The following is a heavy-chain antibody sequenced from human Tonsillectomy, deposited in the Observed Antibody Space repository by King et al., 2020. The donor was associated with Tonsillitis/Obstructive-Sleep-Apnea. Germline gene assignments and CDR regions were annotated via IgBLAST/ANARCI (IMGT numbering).Heavy chain of an antibody. CDR1: GYTFTSYY. CDR3: AREVTRAPPYSSGWYAGDY. Sequence: VQLVESGAEVKKPGASVKVSCKASGYTFTSYYMHWVRQAPGQGLEWRGIINPSGGITSYAQKFQGRVTMTRETSTSTVYMALSSLRTEDTAVYYCAREVTRAPPYSSGWYAGDYWGQGTLVTVSS. J-gene: IGHJ4*02. CDR2: INPSGGIT. V-gene: IGHV1-46*01. D-gene: IGHD6-19*01.